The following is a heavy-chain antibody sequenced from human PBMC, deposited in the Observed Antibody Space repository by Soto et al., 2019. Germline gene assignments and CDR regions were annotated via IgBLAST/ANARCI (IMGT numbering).Heavy chain of an antibody. Sequence: DVQLVESGGGLVQPGRSLRLSCAASGFTFDDYAMHWVRQAPGKGLEWVSGISWNSGSIGYADSVKGRFTISRDNAKNSLYLQMNSLRAEDTALYYCAKDKGPIDYYMDVWGKGTTVTVSS. J-gene: IGHJ6*03. CDR1: GFTFDDYA. D-gene: IGHD3-22*01. CDR3: AKDKGPIDYYMDV. V-gene: IGHV3-9*01. CDR2: ISWNSGSI.